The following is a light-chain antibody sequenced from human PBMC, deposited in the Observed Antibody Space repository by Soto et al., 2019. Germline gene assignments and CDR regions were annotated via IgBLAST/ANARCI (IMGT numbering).Light chain of an antibody. V-gene: IGLV1-44*01. CDR3: AAGDDSLNGPV. J-gene: IGLJ2*01. CDR1: SSNIGSNT. CDR2: SNN. Sequence: QPVLTQPPSASGTPGQRVTISCSGSSSNIGSNTVNWYQQLPGTAPKLLIYSNNQRPSGVPDRFSGSKSGTSASRAISGLQTEDEADYYCAAGDDSLNGPVFGGGTKLTVL.